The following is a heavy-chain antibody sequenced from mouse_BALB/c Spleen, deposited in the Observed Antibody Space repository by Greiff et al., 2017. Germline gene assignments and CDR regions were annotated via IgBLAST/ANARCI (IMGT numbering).Heavy chain of an antibody. Sequence: EVKLMESGPGLVKPSQSLSLTCTVTGYSITSDYAWNWIRQFPGNKLEWMGYISYSGSTSYNPSLKSRISITRDTSKNQFFLQLNSVTTEDTATYYCAYRYDVGSWFAYWGQGTLVTVSA. CDR2: ISYSGST. CDR3: AYRYDVGSWFAY. V-gene: IGHV3-2*02. D-gene: IGHD2-14*01. CDR1: GYSITSDYA. J-gene: IGHJ3*01.